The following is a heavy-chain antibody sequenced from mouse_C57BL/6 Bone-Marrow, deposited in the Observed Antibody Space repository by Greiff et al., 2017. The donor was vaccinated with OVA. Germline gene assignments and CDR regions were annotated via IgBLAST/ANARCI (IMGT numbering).Heavy chain of an antibody. Sequence: QVQLQQSGAELARPGASVKLSCKASGYTFTSYGISWVKQRTGQGLEWIGAIYPRSGNTYYNEKFKGKATLTADKSSSTAYMELRSLTSEDSAVYFCARGGYYDYDVGFAYWGQGTLVTVSA. D-gene: IGHD2-4*01. V-gene: IGHV1-81*01. CDR1: GYTFTSYG. CDR3: ARGGYYDYDVGFAY. J-gene: IGHJ3*01. CDR2: IYPRSGNT.